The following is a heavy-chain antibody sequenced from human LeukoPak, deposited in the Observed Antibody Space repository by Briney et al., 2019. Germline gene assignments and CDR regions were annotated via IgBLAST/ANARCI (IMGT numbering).Heavy chain of an antibody. J-gene: IGHJ5*02. CDR1: GYTFTSYA. CDR2: INTNTGNP. D-gene: IGHD4-11*01. CDR3: ARGYVPYSDYVYWFDP. V-gene: IGHV7-4-1*02. Sequence: PVASVKVSCKASGYTFTSYAMNWVRQAPGQGLEWMGWINTNTGNPTYAQGFTGRFVFSFDTSVSTAYLRISSLKAEDTAIYYCARGYVPYSDYVYWFDPWGQGTLVTVSS.